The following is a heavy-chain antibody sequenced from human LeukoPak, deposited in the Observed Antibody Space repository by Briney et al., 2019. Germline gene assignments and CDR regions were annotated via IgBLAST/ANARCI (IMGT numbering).Heavy chain of an antibody. Sequence: SETLSLTCAVYGGSFSGYYWSWIRQPPGKGLEWIGEINHSGSTNYNPSLKSRVTISVDTSKNQFSLKLSSVTAADTAVYYCVRGCPSVWFGETRWFDPWGQGTLVTVSS. CDR2: INHSGST. V-gene: IGHV4-34*01. CDR3: VRGCPSVWFGETRWFDP. J-gene: IGHJ5*02. D-gene: IGHD3-10*01. CDR1: GGSFSGYY.